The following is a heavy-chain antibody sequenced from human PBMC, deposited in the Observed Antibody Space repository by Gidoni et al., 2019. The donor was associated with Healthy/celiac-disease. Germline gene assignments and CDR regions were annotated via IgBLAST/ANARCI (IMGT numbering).Heavy chain of an antibody. V-gene: IGHV1-18*01. CDR1: AYTFTSYG. J-gene: IGHJ3*02. CDR3: ARVSHDAFDI. CDR2: ISAYNGNT. Sequence: QGQQVQSGAAVKKTGASAKVCCKAAAYTFTSYGSSRVRQAPGQGLEWRGWISAYNGNTNYAQKLQGRVTMTTDTSTSTAYMELRSLRSDDTAVYYCARVSHDAFDIWGQGTMVTVSS.